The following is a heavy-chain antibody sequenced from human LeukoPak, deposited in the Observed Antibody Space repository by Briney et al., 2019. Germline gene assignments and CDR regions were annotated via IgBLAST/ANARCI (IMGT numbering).Heavy chain of an antibody. CDR2: ISSSSSYI. J-gene: IGHJ4*02. V-gene: IGHV3-21*01. D-gene: IGHD1-20*01. CDR3: ARGGANWNDLNY. Sequence: PGGSLRLSCAASGFTFSGYSMNWVRQAPGKGLEWVSSISSSSSYIYYADSVKGRFTISRDNAKNSLYLQMNSLRAEDTAVYYCARGGANWNDLNYWGQGTLVTVSS. CDR1: GFTFSGYS.